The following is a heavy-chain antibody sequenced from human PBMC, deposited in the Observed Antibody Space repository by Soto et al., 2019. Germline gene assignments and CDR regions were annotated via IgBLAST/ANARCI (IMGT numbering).Heavy chain of an antibody. CDR3: ATFYSGT. V-gene: IGHV1-8*01. CDR1: GYTFTSYD. J-gene: IGHJ4*02. D-gene: IGHD1-26*01. Sequence: QVQLVQSGAEVKKPGASVKVSCKASGYTFTSYDINWVRQATGQGLEWMGWMNPNSGNTGYAQKFQGRLTLSADTSTTTAHMELSSLRSEDTAIYYCATFYSGTWGQGTLVTVSA. CDR2: MNPNSGNT.